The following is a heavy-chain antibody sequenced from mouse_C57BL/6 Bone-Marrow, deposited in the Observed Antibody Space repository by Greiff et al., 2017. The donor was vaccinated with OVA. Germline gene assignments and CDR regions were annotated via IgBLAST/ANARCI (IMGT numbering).Heavy chain of an antibody. D-gene: IGHD1-1*01. CDR3: ARGYYYGSSTYAMDY. Sequence: VKLQESGPELVKPGASVKISCKASGYAFSSSWMNWVKQRPGKGLEWIGRIYPGDGDTNYNGKFKGKATLTADKSSSTAYMQLSSLTSGDAAVYFCARGYYYGSSTYAMDYWGQGTSVTVSS. CDR1: GYAFSSSW. J-gene: IGHJ4*01. V-gene: IGHV1-82*01. CDR2: IYPGDGDT.